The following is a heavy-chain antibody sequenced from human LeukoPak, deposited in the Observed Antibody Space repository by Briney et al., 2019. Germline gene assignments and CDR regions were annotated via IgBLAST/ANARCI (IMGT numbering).Heavy chain of an antibody. D-gene: IGHD3-10*01. Sequence: SETLSLTCTVSGGSISSYYWSWIRQPPGKGLEWIGYINYSGSTNYNPSLKSRVTISVDTSKNQFSLKLSSVTAADTAVYYCARDRYGSDAFDIWGQGTMVTVSS. CDR2: INYSGST. CDR1: GGSISSYY. J-gene: IGHJ3*02. CDR3: ARDRYGSDAFDI. V-gene: IGHV4-59*01.